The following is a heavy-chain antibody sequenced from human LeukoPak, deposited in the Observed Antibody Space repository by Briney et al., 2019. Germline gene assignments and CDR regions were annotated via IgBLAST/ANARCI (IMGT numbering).Heavy chain of an antibody. V-gene: IGHV3-23*01. Sequence: GGSLRLSCAASGFTFSSYSMNWVRQAPGKGLEWVSAISGSGGSTYYADSVKGRFTISRDNSKNTLYLQMNSLRAEDTAVYYCAKGYSYGYTDYFDYWGQGTLVTVSS. J-gene: IGHJ4*02. D-gene: IGHD5-18*01. CDR3: AKGYSYGYTDYFDY. CDR1: GFTFSSYS. CDR2: ISGSGGST.